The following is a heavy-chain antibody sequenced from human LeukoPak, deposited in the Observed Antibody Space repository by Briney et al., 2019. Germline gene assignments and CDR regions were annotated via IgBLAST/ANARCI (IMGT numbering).Heavy chain of an antibody. CDR1: GFTFGDYA. Sequence: GGSLRLSCTASGFTFGDYAMSWFRQAPGKGLEWVGFIRSKAYGGTIEYAASVKGRFTISRDDSRSVAYLQVNSLKTEDTAIYYCSRASYCSRASCPMWAGYWGQETLVTVSS. J-gene: IGHJ4*02. CDR3: SRASYCSRASCPMWAGY. V-gene: IGHV3-49*03. CDR2: IRSKAYGGTI. D-gene: IGHD2-2*01.